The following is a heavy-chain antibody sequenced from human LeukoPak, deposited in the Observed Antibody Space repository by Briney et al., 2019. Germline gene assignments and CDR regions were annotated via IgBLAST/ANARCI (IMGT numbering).Heavy chain of an antibody. CDR1: GGSFSGYY. V-gene: IGHV4-34*01. CDR2: INHSGST. D-gene: IGHD3-3*01. CDR3: ARGSLMGTIFGVVIARPSDYYGMDV. Sequence: SETLSLTCAVYGGSFSGYYWSWIRQPPGKGLEWIGEINHSGSTNYNPSLKSRVTISVDTSKNQFSLKLSSVTAADTAVYYCARGSLMGTIFGVVIARPSDYYGMDVWGQGTTVTVSS. J-gene: IGHJ6*02.